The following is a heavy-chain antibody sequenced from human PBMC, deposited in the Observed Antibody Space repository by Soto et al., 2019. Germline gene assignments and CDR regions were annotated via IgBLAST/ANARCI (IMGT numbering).Heavy chain of an antibody. CDR2: ISSSSSTI. V-gene: IGHV3-48*01. CDR3: ARDRPHYGEYFDY. D-gene: IGHD4-17*01. J-gene: IGHJ4*02. CDR1: GFTFSSYS. Sequence: EVQLVESGGGLVQPGGSLRLSCAASGFTFSSYSMNWVRQAPGKGLEWVSYISSSSSTIYYADSVKGRFTISRDNAKKSLYLQMNSLRAEDTAVYYCARDRPHYGEYFDYWGQGTLVTVSS.